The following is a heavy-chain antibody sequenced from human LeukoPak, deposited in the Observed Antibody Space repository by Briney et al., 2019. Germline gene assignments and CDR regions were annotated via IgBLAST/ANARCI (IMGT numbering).Heavy chain of an antibody. D-gene: IGHD1-26*01. J-gene: IGHJ4*02. CDR2: INSDESST. Sequence: GGPLRLSCAASGFTFSSYWMHWVRQAPGKGLVWVSRINSDESSTTYADSVKGRFTISGNNAKNTLYLQMNSLRAEDTAVYYCARVKWELNFDYWGQGTLVTVSS. V-gene: IGHV3-74*01. CDR1: GFTFSSYW. CDR3: ARVKWELNFDY.